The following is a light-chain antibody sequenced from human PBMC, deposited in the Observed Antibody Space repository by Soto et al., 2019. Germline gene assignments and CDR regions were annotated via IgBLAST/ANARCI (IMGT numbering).Light chain of an antibody. V-gene: IGKV1-5*01. J-gene: IGKJ5*01. Sequence: DRVTITCRASHNINNWIAWYQQKPGKAPKFLIYDASTLESGVPARFSGSGFGTEFSLTISSLQPDDFAGYYCQQYMSYPLTFGQGTRLEIK. CDR3: QQYMSYPLT. CDR1: HNINNW. CDR2: DAS.